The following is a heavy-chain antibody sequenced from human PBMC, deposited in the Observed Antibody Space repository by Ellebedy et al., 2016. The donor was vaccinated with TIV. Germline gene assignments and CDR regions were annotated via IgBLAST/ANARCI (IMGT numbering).Heavy chain of an antibody. CDR1: GFTFSSYG. CDR3: AKDLFPSSTGPFDY. Sequence: GESLKISCAASGFTFSSYGMHWVRQAPGKGLEWVAVIWFDGSNKYYADSVKGRFTISRANAKNSLYLQMNSLRAEDTAVYYCAKDLFPSSTGPFDYWGQGTLVTVSS. J-gene: IGHJ4*02. D-gene: IGHD1-1*01. CDR2: IWFDGSNK. V-gene: IGHV3-33*03.